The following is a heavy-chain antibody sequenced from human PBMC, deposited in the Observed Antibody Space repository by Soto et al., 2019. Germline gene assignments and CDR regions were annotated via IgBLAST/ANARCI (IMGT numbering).Heavy chain of an antibody. Sequence: GGSLLSCAASGFTFSSHWMNWVRQSPGKGLEWLANIKEDGSEDSYVDSVKGRFTISRDNSKNTLYLQMNSLRVEDTAVYYCARTTVTKSRDYWGQGTLVTVSS. CDR1: GFTFSSHW. D-gene: IGHD4-17*01. CDR2: IKEDGSED. V-gene: IGHV3-7*03. CDR3: ARTTVTKSRDY. J-gene: IGHJ4*02.